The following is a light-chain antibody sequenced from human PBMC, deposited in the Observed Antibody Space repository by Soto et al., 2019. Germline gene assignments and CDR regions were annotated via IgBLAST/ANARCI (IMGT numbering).Light chain of an antibody. J-gene: IGKJ1*01. Sequence: DIQMTQSPSSLSAYIGDRVTITCRASQDIGNSLAWFQQKPGKAPKVLIFAASFLQSGAPSRFSGSGFGTDFTLTISSLQSEDVATYYCQKYNRAPRTFGQGTEVEIK. V-gene: IGKV1-27*01. CDR3: QKYNRAPRT. CDR1: QDIGNS. CDR2: AAS.